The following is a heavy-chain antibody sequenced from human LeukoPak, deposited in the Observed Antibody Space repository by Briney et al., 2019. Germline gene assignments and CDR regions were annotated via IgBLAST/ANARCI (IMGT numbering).Heavy chain of an antibody. Sequence: GASVKVSCKPSGYTFTGNYTHWVRQAPGQGLEWMGWINPNSGGTNYAQKFQGRVTMTRDTSISTAYMELSRLRSDDTAVYYCARNGAYGDYPGYWGQGTLVTVSS. J-gene: IGHJ4*02. CDR3: ARNGAYGDYPGY. CDR2: INPNSGGT. V-gene: IGHV1-2*02. D-gene: IGHD4-17*01. CDR1: GYTFTGNY.